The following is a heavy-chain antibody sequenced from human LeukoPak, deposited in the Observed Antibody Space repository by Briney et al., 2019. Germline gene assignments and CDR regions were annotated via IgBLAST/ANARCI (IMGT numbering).Heavy chain of an antibody. J-gene: IGHJ3*02. D-gene: IGHD3-22*01. V-gene: IGHV7-4-1*02. CDR3: ARASNGYYRDAFDI. Sequence: ASVKVSCKASGYSFTSYAMNWVRQAPGQGLEWMGWINTNTGNPTYAQGFTGRFVFSLDTSVSTAYLQISSLKAEDTAVYYCARASNGYYRDAFDIWGQGTMVTVSS. CDR2: INTNTGNP. CDR1: GYSFTSYA.